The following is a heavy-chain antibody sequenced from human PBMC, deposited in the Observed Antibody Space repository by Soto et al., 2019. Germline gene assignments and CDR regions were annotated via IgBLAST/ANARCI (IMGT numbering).Heavy chain of an antibody. CDR3: ARATYYDILTGYYLPGMDV. CDR2: IYYSGST. V-gene: IGHV4-30-4*02. D-gene: IGHD3-9*01. CDR1: GGSISSGDYY. Sequence: SETLSLTCTVSGGSISSGDYYWSWIRQPPGKGLEWIGYIYYSGSTYYNPSLKSRVTISVDTSKNQFSLKLSSVTAADTAVYYCARATYYDILTGYYLPGMDVWGQGTTVTVSS. J-gene: IGHJ6*02.